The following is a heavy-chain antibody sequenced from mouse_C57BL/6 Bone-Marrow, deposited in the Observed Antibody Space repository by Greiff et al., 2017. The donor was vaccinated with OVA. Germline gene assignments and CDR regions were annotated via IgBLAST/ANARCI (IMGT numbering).Heavy chain of an antibody. CDR2: ISDGGSYT. D-gene: IGHD1-1*01. Sequence: EVQRVESGGGLVKPGGSLKLSCAASGFTFSSYAMSWVRQTPEKRLEWVATISDGGSYTYYPDNVKGRFTISRDNAKNNLYLQMSHLKSEDTAMYYCAREGHGSSPAWFAYWGQGTLVTVSA. V-gene: IGHV5-4*01. J-gene: IGHJ3*01. CDR3: AREGHGSSPAWFAY. CDR1: GFTFSSYA.